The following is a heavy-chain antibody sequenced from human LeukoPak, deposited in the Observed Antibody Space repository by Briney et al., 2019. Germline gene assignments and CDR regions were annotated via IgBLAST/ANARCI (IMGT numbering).Heavy chain of an antibody. J-gene: IGHJ4*02. D-gene: IGHD6-19*01. CDR3: ARRVAVAVDY. Sequence: GGPLRLSCAASGFTFSSYAKHWVRQAPGKGLEWVAVISYDGSNKYYADSVKGRFTISRDNSKNTLYLQMNSLRAEDTAVYYCARRVAVAVDYWGQGTLVTVSS. CDR1: GFTFSSYA. CDR2: ISYDGSNK. V-gene: IGHV3-30-3*01.